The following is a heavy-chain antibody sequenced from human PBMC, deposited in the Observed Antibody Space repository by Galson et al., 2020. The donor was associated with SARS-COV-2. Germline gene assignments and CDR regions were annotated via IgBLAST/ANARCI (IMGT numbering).Heavy chain of an antibody. CDR3: ARQGVNMIVLVTVPGWFFDL. Sequence: SETLSLTCAVSGYSVSTTNYWGWVRLAPGKGLKWFGSIYPNGRTYYNPSLESRVTISVDTSRNQFSLTLASVTAADTAFYYCARQGVNMIVLVTVPGWFFDLWGRGTLVTVSS. V-gene: IGHV4-38-2*01. CDR1: GYSVSTTNY. CDR2: IYPNGRT. D-gene: IGHD2-21*02. J-gene: IGHJ2*01.